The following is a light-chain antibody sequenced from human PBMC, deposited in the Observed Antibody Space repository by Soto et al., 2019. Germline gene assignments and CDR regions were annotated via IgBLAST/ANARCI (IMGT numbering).Light chain of an antibody. J-gene: IGLJ1*01. CDR3: ISYTSDDVRDL. V-gene: IGLV2-14*01. CDR1: NSDVGIYGF. Sequence: QSVLIQPASVCGTPGQSITISGTGSNSDVGIYGFVSWYQHHPVRAPKLIVSEVSHRPSGVSNRFSGSKSGNTASLTISGLQSEDEADYYCISYTSDDVRDLSGTGTKFTVL. CDR2: EVS.